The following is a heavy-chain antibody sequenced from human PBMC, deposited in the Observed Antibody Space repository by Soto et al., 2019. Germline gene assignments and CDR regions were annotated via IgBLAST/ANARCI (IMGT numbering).Heavy chain of an antibody. CDR3: GEAGTIRDGNV. J-gene: IGHJ6*02. Sequence: GGSLRLSCAASGFTFSSYAMSWVRQAPGKGLEWVSAISGSVGSTYYADSVKGRFTISRDNSKNTLYLQMNSLRAEDTAVYYCGEAGTIRDGNVWGLGTTVPVS. CDR2: ISGSVGST. CDR1: GFTFSSYA. V-gene: IGHV3-23*01. D-gene: IGHD1-1*01.